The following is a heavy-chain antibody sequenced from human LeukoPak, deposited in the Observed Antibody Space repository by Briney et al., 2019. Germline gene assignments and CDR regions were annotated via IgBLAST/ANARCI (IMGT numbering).Heavy chain of an antibody. J-gene: IGHJ6*03. CDR1: GYTFTSYD. V-gene: IGHV1-8*03. CDR3: ARVGVWDYYYYYMDV. D-gene: IGHD3-16*01. Sequence: ASVKVSCKASGYTFTSYDINWVRQATGQGLEWMGWMNPNSGNTGYVQKFQGRVTITRNTSISTAYMELSSLRSEDTAVYYCARVGVWDYYYYYMDVWGKGTTVTVSS. CDR2: MNPNSGNT.